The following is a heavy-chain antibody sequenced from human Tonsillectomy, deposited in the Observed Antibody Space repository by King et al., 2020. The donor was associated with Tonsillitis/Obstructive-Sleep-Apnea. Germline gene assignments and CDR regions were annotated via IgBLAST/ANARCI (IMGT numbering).Heavy chain of an antibody. CDR2: INHSGST. CDR3: SCRITGTDFQAGAFDI. J-gene: IGHJ3*02. Sequence: VQLQQWGAGLLKPSETLSLTCAVYGGSFSGYYWSWIRQPPGKGLEWIGEINHSGSTNYNPSLKSRVTISVDTSKNQFSLKLSSVTAADTAVYYCSCRITGTDFQAGAFDIWGQGTMVTVSS. V-gene: IGHV4-34*01. CDR1: GGSFSGYY. D-gene: IGHD1-7*01.